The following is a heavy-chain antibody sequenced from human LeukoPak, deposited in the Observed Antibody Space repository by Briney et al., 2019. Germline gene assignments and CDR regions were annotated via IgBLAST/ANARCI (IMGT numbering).Heavy chain of an antibody. Sequence: SETLSLTCTVSGGSTSSGNYYWGWIRQPPGKGLEWIGGIYYSGNTYYTPSLKSRVTISVDTSKNQFSLKLSSVTAADTAVYYCARLGAGPTYYDFWSGYSSFYFDYWGQGTLVTVSS. CDR1: GGSTSSGNYY. CDR2: IYYSGNT. J-gene: IGHJ4*02. D-gene: IGHD3-3*01. CDR3: ARLGAGPTYYDFWSGYSSFYFDY. V-gene: IGHV4-39*01.